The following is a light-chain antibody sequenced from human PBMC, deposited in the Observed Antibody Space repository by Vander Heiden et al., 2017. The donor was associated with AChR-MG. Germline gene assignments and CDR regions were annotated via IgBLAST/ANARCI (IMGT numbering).Light chain of an antibody. J-gene: IGKJ5*01. CDR1: QSISSY. CDR2: DAS. V-gene: IGKV1-39*01. CDR3: QQRDSTPIT. Sequence: DIQMTHSPSYLSASVGDRVTITRRASQSISSYLNWYQQKPGKAPKLLIYDASSLQSGVPSRCSGSGSGTDFTLTISRLQPEDFATYYCQQRDSTPITFGQGTRLDIK.